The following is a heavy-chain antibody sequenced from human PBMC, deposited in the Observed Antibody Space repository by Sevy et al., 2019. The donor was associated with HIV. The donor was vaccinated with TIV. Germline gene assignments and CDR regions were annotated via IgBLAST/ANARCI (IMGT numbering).Heavy chain of an antibody. CDR1: GFTFSTYA. Sequence: GGSLRLSCAASGFTFSTYAMSWVRQAPGKGLEWVSGISGSGGSTYYADSLKGRFTIFRDNSKNTLSLQMNSLRAEDTAAYYCAKQASTIYGLVVWGQGTTVTVSS. V-gene: IGHV3-23*01. D-gene: IGHD3-3*02. CDR2: ISGSGGST. J-gene: IGHJ6*02. CDR3: AKQASTIYGLVV.